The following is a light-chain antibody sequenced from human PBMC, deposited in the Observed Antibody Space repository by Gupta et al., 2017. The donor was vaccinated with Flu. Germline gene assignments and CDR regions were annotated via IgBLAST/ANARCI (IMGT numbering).Light chain of an antibody. CDR1: QSISRF. CDR3: QQSYSTPVT. J-gene: IGKJ3*01. CDR2: AAS. V-gene: IGKV1-39*01. Sequence: IQTTQQPFSLSASVGDSVTITCRASQSISRFLNWYQQKPGKAPKLLIYAASRLQSGVPSRFSGSGSGTDFTLTISRLRPEDSATYLCQQSYSTPVTFGHGTKVHIK.